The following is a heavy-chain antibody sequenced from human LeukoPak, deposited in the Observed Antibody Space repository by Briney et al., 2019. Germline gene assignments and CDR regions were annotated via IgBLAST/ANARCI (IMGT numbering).Heavy chain of an antibody. CDR3: EARCSSTSSYPGAFDI. Sequence: ASVKVSCKASGGTFSSYAISWVRQAPGQGLEWMGGIIPIFGTANYAQKFQGRVTITADESTSTAYMELSSLRSEDTAVYYCEARCSSTSSYPGAFDIWGQGTMVTVSS. V-gene: IGHV1-69*13. J-gene: IGHJ3*02. CDR2: IIPIFGTA. CDR1: GGTFSSYA. D-gene: IGHD2-2*01.